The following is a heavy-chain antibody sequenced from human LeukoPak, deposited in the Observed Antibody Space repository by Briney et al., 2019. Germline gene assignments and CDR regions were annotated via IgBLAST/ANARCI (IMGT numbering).Heavy chain of an antibody. Sequence: SETLSLTCTVSGGSISSSSYYWGWIRQPPRKGLEWIGSIYYSGSTYYNPSLKSRVTISVDTSKNQFSLKLSSVTAADTAVYYCARGNGAALTDLFDYWGQGTLVTVSS. J-gene: IGHJ4*02. CDR1: GGSISSSSYY. CDR2: IYYSGST. D-gene: IGHD2-15*01. V-gene: IGHV4-39*07. CDR3: ARGNGAALTDLFDY.